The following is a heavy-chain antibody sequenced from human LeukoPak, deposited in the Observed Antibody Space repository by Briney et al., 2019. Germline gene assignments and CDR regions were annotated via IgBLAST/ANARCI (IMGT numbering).Heavy chain of an antibody. CDR2: IKQDGSEK. Sequence: GGSLRLSCAASGFTFSSYWMSWVRQAPGKGLEWVSNIKQDGSEKYYVDSVKGRFTISRDNAKNSLYLQMNSLRAEDTAVYFCARANQRHYDRTSCYLKFDYWGPGTLLTVSS. D-gene: IGHD2-2*01. CDR1: GFTFSSYW. CDR3: ARANQRHYDRTSCYLKFDY. J-gene: IGHJ4*02. V-gene: IGHV3-7*01.